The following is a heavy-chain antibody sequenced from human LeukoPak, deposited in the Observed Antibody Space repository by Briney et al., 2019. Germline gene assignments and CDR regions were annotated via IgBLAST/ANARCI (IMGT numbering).Heavy chain of an antibody. V-gene: IGHV4-61*02. CDR3: ARENIVVVPAASFSYNWFDP. CDR1: GGSISSGSYY. J-gene: IGHJ5*02. D-gene: IGHD2-2*01. CDR2: IYTSGST. Sequence: SGTLSLTCTVSGGSISSGSYYWGWIRQPAGEGLEWIGRIYTSGSTNYNPSLKSRVTISEETSKNQFSLKLSSVTAADTAVYYCARENIVVVPAASFSYNWFDPWGQGTLVTVSS.